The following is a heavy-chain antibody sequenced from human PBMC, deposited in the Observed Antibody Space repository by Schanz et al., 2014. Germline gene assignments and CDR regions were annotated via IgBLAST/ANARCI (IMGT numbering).Heavy chain of an antibody. CDR1: DLAFGGYG. CDR3: AKYRGYYRVSGSYRELEY. Sequence: EVQLLESGGGLVQPGGSLGFPFLALDLAFGGYGLTCLRQAPGKGLEWVSVIGVDGTTTYYADSVKGRFTISRDNSKNTLYLQMNSLRPEDTAVYYCAKYRGYYRVSGSYRELEYWGQGTLVTVSS. D-gene: IGHD3-10*01. J-gene: IGHJ4*02. V-gene: IGHV3-23*01. CDR2: IGVDGTTT.